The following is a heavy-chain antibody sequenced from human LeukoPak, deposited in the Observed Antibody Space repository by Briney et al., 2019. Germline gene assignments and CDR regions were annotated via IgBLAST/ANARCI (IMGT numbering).Heavy chain of an antibody. CDR2: IKEDGSKK. D-gene: IGHD1-1*01. J-gene: IGHJ4*02. V-gene: IGHV3-7*03. Sequence: PGGSLRLSCAVSGLTFSNFWMSWVRQAPGKGLEWVANIKEDGSKKYYVGSVRGRFTISRDNTENSLYLQMNSLRVEDTAVYYCARPSEVGSWNGGGKFGSWGQGSLVTVST. CDR3: ARPSEVGSWNGGGKFGS. CDR1: GLTFSNFW.